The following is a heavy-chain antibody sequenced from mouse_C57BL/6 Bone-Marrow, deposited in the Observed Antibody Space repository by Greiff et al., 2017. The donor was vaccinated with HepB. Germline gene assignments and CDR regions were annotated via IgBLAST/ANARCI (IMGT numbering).Heavy chain of an antibody. J-gene: IGHJ2*01. Sequence: VQLKESGGGLVKPGGSLKLSCAASGFTFSSYAMSWVRQTPEKRLEWVATISDGGSYTYYPDNVKGRFTISRDNAKNNLYLQMSHLKSEDTAMYYCARGIYDGYYRYYFDYWGHGTTLTVSS. D-gene: IGHD2-3*01. V-gene: IGHV5-4*01. CDR2: ISDGGSYT. CDR3: ARGIYDGYYRYYFDY. CDR1: GFTFSSYA.